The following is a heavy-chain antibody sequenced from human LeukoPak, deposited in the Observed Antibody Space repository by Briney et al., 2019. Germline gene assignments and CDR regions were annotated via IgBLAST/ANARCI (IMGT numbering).Heavy chain of an antibody. CDR3: ARGGAMVSDAFDI. CDR1: GFTFSSYS. D-gene: IGHD5-18*01. Sequence: GSLRLSCAASGFTFSSYSMNWVRQAPGKGLEWVSSISSSSYIYYADSVKGRFTISRDNAKNSLYLQMNSLRAEDTAVYYCARGGAMVSDAFDIWGQGTMVPVSS. J-gene: IGHJ3*02. CDR2: ISSSSYI. V-gene: IGHV3-21*01.